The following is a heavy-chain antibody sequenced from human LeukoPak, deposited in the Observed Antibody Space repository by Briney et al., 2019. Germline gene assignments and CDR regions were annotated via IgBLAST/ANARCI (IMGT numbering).Heavy chain of an antibody. Sequence: SETLSLTCAVSGGSISSGGYSWSWIRQPPGRGLEWIGYIYHSGSTYYNPSLKSRVTISVDTSKNQFSLKLSSVTAADTAVYYCARGRPYYDFWSGYQNWFDPWGQGTLVTVSS. D-gene: IGHD3-3*01. V-gene: IGHV4-30-2*01. CDR3: ARGRPYYDFWSGYQNWFDP. J-gene: IGHJ5*02. CDR1: GGSISSGGYS. CDR2: IYHSGST.